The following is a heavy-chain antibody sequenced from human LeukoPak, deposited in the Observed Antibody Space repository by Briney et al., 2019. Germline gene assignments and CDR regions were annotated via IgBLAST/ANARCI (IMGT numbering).Heavy chain of an antibody. Sequence: PSETLSLTCTVSGGSISSYYWSWIRQPPGKGLEWIGYIYYSGSTNHNPSLKSRVTISVDTSKNQFSLKLSSVTAADTAVYYCARVSMVRGAPDYYFDYWGQGTLVTVSS. D-gene: IGHD3-10*01. V-gene: IGHV4-59*12. CDR3: ARVSMVRGAPDYYFDY. CDR1: GGSISSYY. CDR2: IYYSGST. J-gene: IGHJ4*02.